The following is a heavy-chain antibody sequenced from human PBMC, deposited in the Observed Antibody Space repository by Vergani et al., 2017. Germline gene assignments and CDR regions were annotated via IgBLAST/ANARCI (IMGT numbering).Heavy chain of an antibody. J-gene: IGHJ6*02. CDR3: AKWPYGSGGYYYYGMDV. D-gene: IGHD3-10*01. V-gene: IGHV3-23*01. CDR1: GSTFSSYA. CDR2: LSASDRRT. Sequence: EVQLLESGGGLVQPGGSLRLSCAASGSTFSSYAMNWVRQAPGKGLEWVSTLSASDRRTHYADSVKGRFTISRDNSKNTLFLHMNSLRPEDTAVYYCAKWPYGSGGYYYYGMDVWGQGTTVTVSS.